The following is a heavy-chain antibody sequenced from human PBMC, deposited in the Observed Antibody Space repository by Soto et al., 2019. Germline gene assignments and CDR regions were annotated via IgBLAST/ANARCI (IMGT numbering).Heavy chain of an antibody. J-gene: IGHJ4*02. V-gene: IGHV3-15*07. CDR3: TTEVVITMIVVVDY. CDR2: IKSKTDGGTT. D-gene: IGHD3-22*01. CDR1: GFTFSNAW. Sequence: EVQLVESGGGLVKPGGSLRLSCAASGFTFSNAWMNWVRQAPGKGLEWVGRIKSKTDGGTTDYAAPVKGRFTISRDDSKNTLYLQMSSLKTEDTAVYYCTTEVVITMIVVVDYWGQGTLVTVSS.